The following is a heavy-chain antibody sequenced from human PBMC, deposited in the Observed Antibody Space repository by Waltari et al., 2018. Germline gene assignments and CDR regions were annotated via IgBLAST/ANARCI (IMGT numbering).Heavy chain of an antibody. CDR3: ARDGGWGDFDY. D-gene: IGHD6-19*01. CDR1: GYTFTGYH. J-gene: IGHJ4*02. CDR2: IHPKSGGT. Sequence: QVQLVQSGAEVKKPGASVKVSCKASGYTFTGYHMYWVRQAPGQGLEWMGWIHPKSGGTNSAQKFQGRVTMTRDTSISTAYMELSRLRSDDTAVYYCARDGGWGDFDYWGQGTLVTVSS. V-gene: IGHV1-2*02.